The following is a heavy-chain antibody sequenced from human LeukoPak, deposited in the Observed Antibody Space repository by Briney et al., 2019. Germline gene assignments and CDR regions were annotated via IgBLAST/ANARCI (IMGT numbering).Heavy chain of an antibody. Sequence: GASVKVSCKASGYTFTGYYMHWVRQAPGQGLEWMGWINPNSGGTNYAQKFQGRVTMTRDTSISTAYMELSRLRSDDTAVYYCARDSDSSSSHYYYYYMDVWGKGTTVTVSS. CDR3: ARDSDSSSSHYYYYYMDV. CDR2: INPNSGGT. J-gene: IGHJ6*03. V-gene: IGHV1-2*02. D-gene: IGHD6-6*01. CDR1: GYTFTGYY.